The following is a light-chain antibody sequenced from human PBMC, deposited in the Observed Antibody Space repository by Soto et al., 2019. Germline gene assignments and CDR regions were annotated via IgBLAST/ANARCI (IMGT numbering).Light chain of an antibody. V-gene: IGKV3-11*01. CDR1: QSVRTS. Sequence: EIVLTQSPATLSLSPGERATISCRASQSVRTSLAWYQQKPDQAPRLLIYDSSTRAPGIPARFSGSGSGTDFTLTISRLEPEDFAVYYCQQLSDWPVTFGPGTKVDNK. J-gene: IGKJ3*01. CDR2: DSS. CDR3: QQLSDWPVT.